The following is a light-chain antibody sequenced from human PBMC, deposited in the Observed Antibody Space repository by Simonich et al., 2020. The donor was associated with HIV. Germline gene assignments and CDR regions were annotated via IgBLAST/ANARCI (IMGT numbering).Light chain of an antibody. CDR3: SSYADSNNLV. CDR2: DVS. CDR1: SSDVGGFNY. V-gene: IGLV2-8*01. J-gene: IGLJ3*02. Sequence: QSALTQPASVSGSPGQSITISCTGTSSDVGGFNYVSWYPQHPGKAPKLMIYDVSKRPSGVPDRFSGSKSGNTASLTVSGLQAEDEADYYCSSYADSNNLVFGGGTKLTVL.